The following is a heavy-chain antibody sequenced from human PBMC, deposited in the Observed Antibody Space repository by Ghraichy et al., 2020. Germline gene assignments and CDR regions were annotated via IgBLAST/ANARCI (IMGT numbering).Heavy chain of an antibody. V-gene: IGHV3-9*01. CDR1: GSTFDDYA. CDR2: IYLKGNRP. CDR3: TKDLTPGGADV. D-gene: IGHD2-15*01. J-gene: IGHJ6*02. Sequence: SLNISCEVSGSTFDDYAMHWVRQAPGRGLECVSGIYLKGNRPDYADSVKGRFTTSRDNAKNSLYLQMDSMTVEDTALYYCTKDLTPGGADVWGQGTAVTVSS.